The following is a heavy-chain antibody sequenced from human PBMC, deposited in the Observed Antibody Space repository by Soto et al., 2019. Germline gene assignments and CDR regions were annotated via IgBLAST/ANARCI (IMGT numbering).Heavy chain of an antibody. D-gene: IGHD3-16*01. Sequence: ASVKVSCKASGYTFTSYYMHWVRQAPAQGLEWMGIINPSGGSTSYAQTFQGRVTLTRDTSTSTVYMELSSLRSEDTAVYYCARGSGRLGSVVDYYYYYGMDVWGQGTTVTVSS. V-gene: IGHV1-46*01. CDR2: INPSGGST. CDR3: ARGSGRLGSVVDYYYYYGMDV. J-gene: IGHJ6*02. CDR1: GYTFTSYY.